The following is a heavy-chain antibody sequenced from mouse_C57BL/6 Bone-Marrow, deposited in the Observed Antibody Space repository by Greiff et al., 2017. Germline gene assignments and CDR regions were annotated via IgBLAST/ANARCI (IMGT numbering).Heavy chain of an antibody. D-gene: IGHD1-1*01. V-gene: IGHV1-54*01. CDR2: INPGSGGT. CDR1: GYAFTNYL. J-gene: IGHJ1*03. Sequence: QVQLKESGAELVRPGTSVKVSCKASGYAFTNYLIAWVKPRPGQGLEWIGVINPGSGGTNYNVKFKGKATLTADKSSSTAYMQLSSLTSEDSAVYFCARGRLLRWCFDVWGTGTTVTVSS. CDR3: ARGRLLRWCFDV.